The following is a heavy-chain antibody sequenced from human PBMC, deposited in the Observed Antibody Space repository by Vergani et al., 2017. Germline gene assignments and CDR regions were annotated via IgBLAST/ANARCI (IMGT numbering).Heavy chain of an antibody. CDR1: GFTFSSYS. Sequence: EVQLVESGGGLVKPGGSLRLFCAASGFTFSSYSMNWVRQAPGKGLEWVSSISSSSSYIYYADSVKGRFTISRDNAKNSLYLQLNSLRAEDTAVFYCARGVVEGAFDIWGQGTMVTVSS. CDR3: ARGVVEGAFDI. CDR2: ISSSSSYI. D-gene: IGHD2-15*01. V-gene: IGHV3-21*01. J-gene: IGHJ3*02.